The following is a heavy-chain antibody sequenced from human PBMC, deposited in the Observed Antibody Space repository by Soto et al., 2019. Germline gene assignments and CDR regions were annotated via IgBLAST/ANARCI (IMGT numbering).Heavy chain of an antibody. CDR1: GFSFSTYG. V-gene: IGHV3-23*01. J-gene: IGHJ4*02. D-gene: IGHD1-1*01. CDR3: AKWNGYGDH. CDR2: VSGGSGTT. Sequence: EVQLLESGGGFVQPGGSLRLSCAVSGFSFSTYGVTWVRQAPGKGLEWVSGVSGGSGTTHYADSVKGRFTITGDTSKNTVYLQMNSLRVEDTAVYYCAKWNGYGDHWGQGTLVTVSS.